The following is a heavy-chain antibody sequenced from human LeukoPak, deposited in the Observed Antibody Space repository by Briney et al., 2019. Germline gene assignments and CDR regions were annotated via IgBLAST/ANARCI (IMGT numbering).Heavy chain of an antibody. J-gene: IGHJ4*02. CDR1: ASAFTTCC. Sequence: ASVKVSCKASASAFTTCCMILERQAPGQGLEWMGWINPNSGGTNYAQKFQGRVTMTRDKSNSTAYLELSRLRAEDTAVYYCERGQYAAVAGEFDYWGQGTLVTVSS. V-gene: IGHV1-2*02. CDR3: ERGQYAAVAGEFDY. CDR2: INPNSGGT. D-gene: IGHD6-19*01.